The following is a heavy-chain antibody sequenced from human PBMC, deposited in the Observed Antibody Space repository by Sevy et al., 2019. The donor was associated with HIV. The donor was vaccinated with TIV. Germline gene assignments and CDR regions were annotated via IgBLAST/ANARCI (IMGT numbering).Heavy chain of an antibody. CDR2: INSHGTIT. CDR1: GFTFSSHW. Sequence: GGSLRLSCAVSGFTFSSHWMFWVRQAPGKGLVWVSHINSHGTITNYADSVKGRFAISRDNTQNTIYLQMNSLRAEDTAVYYCARGQLLQFLEWPSYGLDVWGQGTTVTVSS. V-gene: IGHV3-74*01. CDR3: ARGQLLQFLEWPSYGLDV. J-gene: IGHJ6*02. D-gene: IGHD3-3*01.